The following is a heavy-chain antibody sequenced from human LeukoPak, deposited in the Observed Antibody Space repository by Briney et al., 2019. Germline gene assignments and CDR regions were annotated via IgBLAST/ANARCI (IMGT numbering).Heavy chain of an antibody. J-gene: IGHJ1*01. CDR1: GFTFSSYS. V-gene: IGHV3-48*02. Sequence: GGSLRLSCAASGFTFSSYSMNWVRQAPGKGLEWVSYISSSSSTIYYADSVKGRFTISRDNAKNSLYLQMNSLRDEDTAVYYCARGGVRYFDRLLYDPKEYFQHWGQGTLVTVSP. D-gene: IGHD3-9*01. CDR2: ISSSSSTI. CDR3: ARGGVRYFDRLLYDPKEYFQH.